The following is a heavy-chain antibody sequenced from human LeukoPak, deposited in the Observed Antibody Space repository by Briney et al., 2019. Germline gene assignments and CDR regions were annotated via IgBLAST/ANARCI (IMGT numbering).Heavy chain of an antibody. CDR2: IYGGGST. D-gene: IGHD6-13*01. CDR1: GFTVSNNF. J-gene: IGHJ2*01. Sequence: GESLRLSCAASGFTVSNNFMSWVRQAPGKGLEWVSVIYGGGSTYYADSVKGRFIISRDNSKNTLYLQMDSLRVEDTAVYFCAKDWGIAAVASQWFFDLWGRGTLVTVSS. CDR3: AKDWGIAAVASQWFFDL. V-gene: IGHV3-53*01.